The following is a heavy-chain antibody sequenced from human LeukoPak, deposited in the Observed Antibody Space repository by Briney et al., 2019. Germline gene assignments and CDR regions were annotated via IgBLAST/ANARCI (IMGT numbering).Heavy chain of an antibody. CDR2: IIPIFGTA. CDR3: ARDIGLGELSYWFDP. V-gene: IGHV1-69*13. CDR1: GGTFSSYA. Sequence: SVKVSCKASGGTFSSYAISWVRQAPGQGLEWMGGIIPIFGTANYAQKFQGRVTITADESTSTAYMELSSLRSEDTAVYYCARDIGLGELSYWFDPWGQGTLVTVSS. J-gene: IGHJ5*02. D-gene: IGHD3-10*01.